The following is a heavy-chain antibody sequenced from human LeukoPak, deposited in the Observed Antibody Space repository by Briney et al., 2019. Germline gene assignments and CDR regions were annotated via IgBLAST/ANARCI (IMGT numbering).Heavy chain of an antibody. CDR1: GGSISSSNYY. V-gene: IGHV3-53*01. CDR2: IYSGGST. CDR3: ARVGYSSGWDY. D-gene: IGHD6-19*01. Sequence: ETLSLTCTVSGGSISSSNYYWGWIRQAPGKGLEWVSVIYSGGSTYYADSVKGRFTISRDNAKNSLYLQMNSLRAEDTAVYYCARVGYSSGWDYWGQGTLVTVSS. J-gene: IGHJ4*02.